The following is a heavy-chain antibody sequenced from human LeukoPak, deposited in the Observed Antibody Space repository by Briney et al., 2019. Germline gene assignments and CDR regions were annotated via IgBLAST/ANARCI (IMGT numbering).Heavy chain of an antibody. V-gene: IGHV1-69*13. CDR1: GGTFSSYA. J-gene: IGHJ5*02. CDR3: ARGGSADTTYYYDSSGSRWFDP. Sequence: SVKVSCKASGGTFSSYAISWVRQAPGQGLEWMGGIIPIFGTANYAQKFQGRVTITADESTSTAYMELSSLRSDDTAVYYCARGGSADTTYYYDSSGSRWFDPWGQGTLVTVSS. CDR2: IIPIFGTA. D-gene: IGHD3-22*01.